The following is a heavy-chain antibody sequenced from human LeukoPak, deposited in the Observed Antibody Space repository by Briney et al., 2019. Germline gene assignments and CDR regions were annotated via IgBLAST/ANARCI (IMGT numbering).Heavy chain of an antibody. CDR1: EFTFTRYW. D-gene: IGHD4/OR15-4a*01. CDR2: IKHDASEA. J-gene: IGHJ4*02. V-gene: IGHV3-7*04. CDR3: TRDALFGAGRTHLDF. Sequence: GGSLRLSCAASEFTFTRYWMSWVRQAPGEGLEWVANIKHDASEAHYVDSVKGRFTISRDNAKNSLSLQMNSLSVDDTGVYFCTRDALFGAGRTHLDFWSQGTLVSVSS.